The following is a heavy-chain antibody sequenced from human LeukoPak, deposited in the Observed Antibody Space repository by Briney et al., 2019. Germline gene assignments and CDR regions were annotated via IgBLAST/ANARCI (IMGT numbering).Heavy chain of an antibody. V-gene: IGHV3-23*01. Sequence: GGSLRLSCAASGFTFSSYAMSWVRQAPGKGLEWVSAISGSGDSTYYADSEKGRITISRDNSKNTLYLQMSSLRAEDTAVYYCAKSYSSSWTRYFDDWGQGILVTVSS. D-gene: IGHD6-13*01. CDR1: GFTFSSYA. J-gene: IGHJ4*02. CDR3: AKSYSSSWTRYFDD. CDR2: ISGSGDST.